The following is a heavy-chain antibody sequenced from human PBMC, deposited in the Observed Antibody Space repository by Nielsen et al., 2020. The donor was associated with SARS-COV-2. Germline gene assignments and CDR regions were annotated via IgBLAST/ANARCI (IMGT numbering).Heavy chain of an antibody. V-gene: IGHV1-3*01. CDR2: INAGNGNT. D-gene: IGHD6-13*01. CDR3: ARDRGGNIAAAGTYYYNCGMDV. Sequence: ASVKVSCKASGYTFTSYAMHWVRQAPGQRLEWMGWINAGNGNTKYSQKFQGRVTITRDTSASTAYMELSSLRSEDTAVYYCARDRGGNIAAAGTYYYNCGMDVWGQGTTVTVSS. CDR1: GYTFTSYA. J-gene: IGHJ6*02.